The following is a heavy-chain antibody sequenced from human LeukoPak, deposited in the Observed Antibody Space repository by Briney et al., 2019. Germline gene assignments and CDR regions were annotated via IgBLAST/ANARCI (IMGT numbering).Heavy chain of an antibody. J-gene: IGHJ6*02. CDR1: GGSISSYY. CDR3: ARQGLDYYYGMDV. Sequence: PSETLSLTCTVSGGSISSYYWNWIRQPPGKGPEWIGYIYYSGSTNYNPSLKSRVTISIDTSKNQFSLNLSSVTAADTAVYYCARQGLDYYYGMDVWGRGTTVTVSS. D-gene: IGHD2-15*01. CDR2: IYYSGST. V-gene: IGHV4-59*01.